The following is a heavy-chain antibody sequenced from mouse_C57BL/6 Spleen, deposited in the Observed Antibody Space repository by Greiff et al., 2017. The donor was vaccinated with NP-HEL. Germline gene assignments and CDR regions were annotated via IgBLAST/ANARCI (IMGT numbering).Heavy chain of an antibody. CDR3: ARSFKYYFDY. CDR1: GFTFSDYG. V-gene: IGHV5-17*01. J-gene: IGHJ2*01. Sequence: EVHLVESGGGLVKPGGSLKLSCAASGFTFSDYGMHWVRQAPEKGLEWVAYISSGSSTIYYADTVKGRFTISRDNAKNTLFLQMTSLRSEDTAMYYCARSFKYYFDYWGQGTTLTVSS. CDR2: ISSGSSTI.